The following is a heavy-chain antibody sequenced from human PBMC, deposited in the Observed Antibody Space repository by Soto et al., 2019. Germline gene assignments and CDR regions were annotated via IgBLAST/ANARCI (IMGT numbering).Heavy chain of an antibody. CDR3: AKACDQSYYYYGMDG. CDR2: ISYDGSNK. J-gene: IGHJ6*02. CDR1: GFTFSSYG. V-gene: IGHV3-30*18. D-gene: IGHD2-21*01. Sequence: SRRLSCAASGFTFSSYGMHCVRQAPGKGLEWVAVISYDGSNKYYADSVKGRFTISRDNCKNTLYLQMNSLRAEDTAVYYCAKACDQSYYYYGMDGGGQGTTVTVSS.